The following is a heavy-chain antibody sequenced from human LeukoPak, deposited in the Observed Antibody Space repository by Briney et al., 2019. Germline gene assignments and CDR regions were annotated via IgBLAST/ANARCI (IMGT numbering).Heavy chain of an antibody. CDR2: ISWNGGEE. J-gene: IGHJ4*02. V-gene: IGHV3-30*18. Sequence: GKSLRLSCAASGFTFSDYGMHWLRQAPGKGLEWVAVISWNGGEEHYGNSVRGRFTISRDNSKNMVYLQMNSLRAEDTAAYYCAEEQGYTGWLTTGHWGQGALVTVSS. D-gene: IGHD6-19*01. CDR1: GFTFSDYG. CDR3: AEEQGYTGWLTTGH.